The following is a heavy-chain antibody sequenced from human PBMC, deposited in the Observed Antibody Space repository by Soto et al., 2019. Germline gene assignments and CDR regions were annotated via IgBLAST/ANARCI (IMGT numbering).Heavy chain of an antibody. D-gene: IGHD3-16*01. CDR2: IRGTAT. CDR3: AKCAGLITTSGGWYSWLAP. J-gene: IGHJ5*02. Sequence: EVQLLESGGTLVQPGESLQLSCEVSGLSFSSFAMNWVRQAPGEGLEWVSSIRGTATTYADSVKGRFTISRDNCKNTVNLQMNALRGEDTAVCYCAKCAGLITTSGGWYSWLAPWGQVTIARVS. CDR1: GLSFSSFA. V-gene: IGHV3-23*01.